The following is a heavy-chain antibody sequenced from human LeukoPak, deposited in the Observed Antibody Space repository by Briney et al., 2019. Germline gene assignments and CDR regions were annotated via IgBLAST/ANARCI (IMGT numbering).Heavy chain of an antibody. V-gene: IGHV5-51*01. Sequence: GESLKICCKASGYCFTSYWIGWVRQMPGKGLEWMGIIYPGDSDTRYNPSSQGHVIISANNSISTTYLQWSSLKAWDTAMYYCVIRDYMDVWGKGTRVTVSS. CDR2: IYPGDSDT. J-gene: IGHJ6*03. CDR3: VIRDYMDV. CDR1: GYCFTSYW.